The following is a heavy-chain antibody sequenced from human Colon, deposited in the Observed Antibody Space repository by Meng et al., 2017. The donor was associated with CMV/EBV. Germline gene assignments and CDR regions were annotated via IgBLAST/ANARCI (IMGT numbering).Heavy chain of an antibody. CDR3: ARDCSSTSCYTFYYYYYGMDV. CDR2: MNPNSGNT. V-gene: IGHV1-8*01. Sequence: YDINLVRQATGQGLEWMGWMNPNSGNTGYAQKFQGRVTMTRNTSISTAYMELSSLRSEDTAVYYCARDCSSTSCYTFYYYYYGMDVWGQGTTVTVSS. D-gene: IGHD2-2*02. CDR1: YD. J-gene: IGHJ6*02.